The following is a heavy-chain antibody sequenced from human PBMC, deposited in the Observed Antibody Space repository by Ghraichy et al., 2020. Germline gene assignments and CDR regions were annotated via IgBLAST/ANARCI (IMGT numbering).Heavy chain of an antibody. V-gene: IGHV1-69*13. J-gene: IGHJ6*02. CDR1: GGTFSSYA. Sequence: SVKVSCKASGGTFSSYAISWVRQAPGQGLEWMGGIIPIFGTANYAQKFQGRVTITADESTSTAYMELSSLRSEDTAVYYCATSRGIVVVPAAIWWYYYYGMDVWGQGTTVTVSS. CDR2: IIPIFGTA. D-gene: IGHD2-2*02. CDR3: ATSRGIVVVPAAIWWYYYYGMDV.